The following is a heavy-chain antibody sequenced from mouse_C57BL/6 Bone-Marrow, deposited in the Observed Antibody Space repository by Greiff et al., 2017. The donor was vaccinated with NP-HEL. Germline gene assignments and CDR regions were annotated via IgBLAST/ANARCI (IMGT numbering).Heavy chain of an antibody. J-gene: IGHJ1*03. V-gene: IGHV5-15*01. CDR1: GFTFSDYG. D-gene: IGHD1-1*01. Sequence: EVKLMESGGGLVQPGGSLKLSCAASGFTFSDYGMAWVRQAPRKGLEWVGFISNLAYSIYYADTVTGRFTISREKSKNTAYLELSSLRSEDTAMDYCAGVYGNSYYFDVWGTGTTVTVSA. CDR3: AGVYGNSYYFDV. CDR2: ISNLAYSI.